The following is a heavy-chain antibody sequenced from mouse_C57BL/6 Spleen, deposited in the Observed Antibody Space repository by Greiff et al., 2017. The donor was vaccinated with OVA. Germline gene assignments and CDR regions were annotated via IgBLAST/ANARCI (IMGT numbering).Heavy chain of an antibody. Sequence: QVQLQQSGPGLVQPSQSLSITCTVSGFSLTSYGVHWVRQSPGKGLEWLGVIWSGGSTDYNAAFISRLSISKDNSKSQVFFKMNSLQADDTAIYYCARKEGHYYGSSYYAMDYWGQGTSVTVSS. J-gene: IGHJ4*01. CDR3: ARKEGHYYGSSYYAMDY. V-gene: IGHV2-2*01. CDR1: GFSLTSYG. CDR2: IWSGGST. D-gene: IGHD1-1*01.